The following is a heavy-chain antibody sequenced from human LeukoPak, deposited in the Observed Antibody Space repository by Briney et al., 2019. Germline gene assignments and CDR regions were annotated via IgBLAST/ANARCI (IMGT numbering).Heavy chain of an antibody. D-gene: IGHD3-3*01. Sequence: SETLSLTCTVSGGSISSSSYYWGWIRQPPGKGLEWIGSIYYSGSTYYNPSLKSRVTISVDTSKNQFSLKLSSVTAADTAVYYCARRRLWSGYHNWFDPWGQGTLVTVSS. J-gene: IGHJ5*02. CDR1: GGSISSSSYY. CDR3: ARRRLWSGYHNWFDP. CDR2: IYYSGST. V-gene: IGHV4-39*01.